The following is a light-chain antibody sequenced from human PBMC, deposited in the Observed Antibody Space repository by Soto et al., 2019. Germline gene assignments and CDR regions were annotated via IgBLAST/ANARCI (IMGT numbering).Light chain of an antibody. Sequence: QLVLTQSPSASASLGASVKLTCTLSSGHSSYAIAWHQQQPEKGPRYLMKLNSDGSHSKGDGIPDRFSGSSSGDERYLTIACLQSEGDADYYCETWGTGIHYVFESGTKETVL. J-gene: IGLJ1*01. V-gene: IGLV4-69*01. CDR1: SGHSSYA. CDR2: LNSDGSH. CDR3: ETWGTGIHYV.